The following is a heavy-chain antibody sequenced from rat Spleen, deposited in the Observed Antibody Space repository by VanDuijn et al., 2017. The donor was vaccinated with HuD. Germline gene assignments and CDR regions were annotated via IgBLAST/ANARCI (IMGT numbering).Heavy chain of an antibody. D-gene: IGHD1-4*01. CDR2: ISSGGST. V-gene: IGHV2S12*01. CDR3: TGDRHSPGVMDG. J-gene: IGHJ4*01. Sequence: QVQLKESGPGLVQPSQTLSLTCTVSGFSLTSYHVSWVRQPPGKGLEWIAAISSGGSTYYNSVLKSRLSISRDTSKSQVFLKMNSLQTEDTAIYFCTGDRHSPGVMDGWGQGASVTVSS. CDR1: GFSLTSYH.